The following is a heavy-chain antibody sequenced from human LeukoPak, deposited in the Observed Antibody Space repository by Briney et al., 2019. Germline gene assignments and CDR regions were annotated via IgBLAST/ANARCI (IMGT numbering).Heavy chain of an antibody. J-gene: IGHJ4*02. CDR2: IYTSGST. CDR3: AREDSSGWWGSDY. V-gene: IGHV4-61*02. CDR1: GGSISSGSYY. D-gene: IGHD6-19*01. Sequence: PSETLSLTCTVSGGSISSGSYYWSWIRQPAGKGLEWIGRIYTSGSTNYNPSLKSRVTISVDTSKNQFSLKLSSVTAADTAVYYCAREDSSGWWGSDYWGQGTLVTVSS.